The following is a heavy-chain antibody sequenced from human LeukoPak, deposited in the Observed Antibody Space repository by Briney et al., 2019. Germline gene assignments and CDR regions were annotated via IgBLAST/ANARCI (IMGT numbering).Heavy chain of an antibody. Sequence: GGSLRLSCAASGFTFSSYWMSWVRQAPGKGMEWVANIKQDGSEKYYVDSVKGRFTISRDNAKNSLYLQMNSLRAEDTAVYYCARDLEGHICYFDYWGQGTLVTVSS. CDR1: GFTFSSYW. CDR3: ARDLEGHICYFDY. CDR2: IKQDGSEK. V-gene: IGHV3-7*01. J-gene: IGHJ4*02. D-gene: IGHD2-21*01.